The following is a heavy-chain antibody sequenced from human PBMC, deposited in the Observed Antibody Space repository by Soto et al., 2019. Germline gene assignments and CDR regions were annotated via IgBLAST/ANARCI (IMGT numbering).Heavy chain of an antibody. Sequence: QVQLVESGGGVVQPGRSLRLSCAASGFPFSSFSMHWVRQAPGKGLEWLTFISFDGSKKYLADSVKGRFTISRDNSNSTLFLQIDSLRAEDTAVYYCVRGPFFYYYAVDVWGQGTAVTVSS. CDR2: ISFDGSKK. CDR3: VRGPFFYYYAVDV. J-gene: IGHJ6*02. V-gene: IGHV3-30*04. CDR1: GFPFSSFS.